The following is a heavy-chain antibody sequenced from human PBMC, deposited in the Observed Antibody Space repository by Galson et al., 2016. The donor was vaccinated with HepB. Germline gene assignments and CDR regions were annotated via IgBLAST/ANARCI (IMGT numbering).Heavy chain of an antibody. D-gene: IGHD6-13*01. V-gene: IGHV1-2*02. Sequence: SVKVSCKASGYTFTGYFIHWVRQAPGQGLEWMGWIKPNSGGTNYGQKFQVRVTMTRDTSISAAYMELRRLRSDDTAVYYCVRGSRSSSWYLVDPYNWFDPWGQGTLVTVSS. CDR3: VRGSRSSSWYLVDPYNWFDP. CDR1: GYTFTGYF. CDR2: IKPNSGGT. J-gene: IGHJ5*02.